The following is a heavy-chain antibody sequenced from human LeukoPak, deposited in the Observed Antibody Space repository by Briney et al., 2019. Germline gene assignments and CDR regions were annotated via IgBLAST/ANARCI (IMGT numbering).Heavy chain of an antibody. CDR3: ARDLKRGYSSGRYSWGTGSSNDY. CDR1: GYTFTSYY. V-gene: IGHV1-46*01. CDR2: INPSGGST. Sequence: EASVKVSCKASGYTFTSYYMHWVRQAPGQGLEWMGIINPSGGSTSYAQKFQGRVTMTRDTSTSTAYMELRSLRSDDTAVYYCARDLKRGYSSGRYSWGTGSSNDYWGQGTLVTVSS. D-gene: IGHD6-19*01. J-gene: IGHJ4*02.